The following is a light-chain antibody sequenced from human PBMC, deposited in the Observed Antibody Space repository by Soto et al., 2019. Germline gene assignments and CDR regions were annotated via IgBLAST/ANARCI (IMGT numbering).Light chain of an antibody. CDR2: DAS. CDR1: QNVNSW. CDR3: QRYNSNSRT. V-gene: IGKV1-5*01. J-gene: IGKJ1*01. Sequence: DIQLTQSPSTLSASVGVRVTITCRASQNVNSWVAWYQQKTGKAPKFLIYDASNLESGVPSRFSGRGSGTEFTLTISNLQPDDFATYYCQRYNSNSRTFDQGTRV.